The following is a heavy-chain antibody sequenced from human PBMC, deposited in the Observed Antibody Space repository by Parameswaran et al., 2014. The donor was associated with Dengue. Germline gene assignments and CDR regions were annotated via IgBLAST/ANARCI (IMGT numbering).Heavy chain of an antibody. D-gene: IGHD3-3*01. CDR2: IYYSGST. CDR3: ATIPVGNYDFWSGSHPDYYYYGMDV. V-gene: IGHV4-59*01. CDR1: AISSA. Sequence: AISSARWIRQPPGKGLEWIGYIYYSGSTNYNPSLKSRVTISVDTSKNQFSLKLSSVTAADTAVYYCATIPVGNYDFWSGSHPDYYYYGMDVWGQGTTVTVSS. J-gene: IGHJ6*02.